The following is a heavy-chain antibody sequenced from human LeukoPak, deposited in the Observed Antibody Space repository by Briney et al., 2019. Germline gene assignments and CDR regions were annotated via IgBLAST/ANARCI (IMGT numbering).Heavy chain of an antibody. Sequence: SETLSLTCTVSGGSISCYYWSWVRQPAGEGREWIGRIYTSGNTNYNPYLKGRVTMSVDTSKNQFSLNLSSVTAADTAVYYCARGRGSSWYYFDYWGQGTLVTVSS. CDR1: GGSISCYY. D-gene: IGHD6-13*01. CDR2: IYTSGNT. V-gene: IGHV4-4*07. J-gene: IGHJ4*02. CDR3: ARGRGSSWYYFDY.